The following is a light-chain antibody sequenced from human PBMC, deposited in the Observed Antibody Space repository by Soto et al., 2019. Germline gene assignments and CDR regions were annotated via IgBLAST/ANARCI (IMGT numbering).Light chain of an antibody. J-gene: IGLJ3*02. V-gene: IGLV1-40*01. CDR2: GNS. CDR1: SSNIGAGYD. Sequence: QSVLTQPPPVSGAPGQRVTISCTGSSSNIGAGYDVHWYQQLPGTAPKLLISGNSNRPSGVPDRFSGSKSGTSASLAITGLQAEDDADYYCQSYDSSLSGWVFGGGTQLTVL. CDR3: QSYDSSLSGWV.